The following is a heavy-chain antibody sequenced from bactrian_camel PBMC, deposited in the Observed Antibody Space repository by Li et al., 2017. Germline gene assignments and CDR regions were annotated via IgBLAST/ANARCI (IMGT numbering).Heavy chain of an antibody. D-gene: IGHD6*01. V-gene: IGHV3S45*01. CDR2: IRRDGGET. CDR1: GHSRGSNC. Sequence: HVQLVESGGGSVQAGGSLRLSCKVSGHSRGSNCVGWYRLPPGRAPAEREGIAAIRRDGGETWYAASVKGRFTISRDSAKNTVYLQMNRLKSEDTALYYCATNFGTGGSWVEYNYWGQGTQVTVS. J-gene: IGHJ4*01. CDR3: ATNFGTGGSWVEYNY.